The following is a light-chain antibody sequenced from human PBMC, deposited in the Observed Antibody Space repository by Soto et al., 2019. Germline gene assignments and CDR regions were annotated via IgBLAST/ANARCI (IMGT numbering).Light chain of an antibody. Sequence: SYELTQPPSVSVSPGQTASINCSGDKLGDKYACWYQQKPGQSPVLVIYQDSKRPSGIPERFSGSNSGNTATLTISGTQAMDEADYYCQAWDSSRWVFGTGTKLTVL. CDR2: QDS. J-gene: IGLJ1*01. V-gene: IGLV3-1*01. CDR1: KLGDKY. CDR3: QAWDSSRWV.